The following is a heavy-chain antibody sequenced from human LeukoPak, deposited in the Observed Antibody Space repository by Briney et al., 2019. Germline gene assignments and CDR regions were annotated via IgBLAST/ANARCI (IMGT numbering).Heavy chain of an antibody. D-gene: IGHD4-17*01. J-gene: IGHJ4*02. V-gene: IGHV3-33*01. CDR2: IWYDGSNK. CDR3: ARAYPTTVTTPYYFDY. Sequence: GGSLRLSCAASGFTFSSYGMPWVRQAPGKGLEWVAVIWYDGSNKYYADSVKGRFTISRDNSKNTLYLQMNSLRAEDTAVYYCARAYPTTVTTPYYFDYWGQGTLVTVSS. CDR1: GFTFSSYG.